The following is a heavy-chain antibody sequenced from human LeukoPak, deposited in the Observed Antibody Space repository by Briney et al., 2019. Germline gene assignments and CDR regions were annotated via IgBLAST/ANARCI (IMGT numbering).Heavy chain of an antibody. CDR3: ARGEFNIAAADHYFDY. Sequence: SETLSLTCAVYGGSFSGYYWSWIRQPPGKGLEWIGEINHSGSTNYNPPLKSRVTISVDTSKNQFSLKLSSVTAADTAVYYCARGEFNIAAADHYFDYWGQGTLVTVSS. CDR2: INHSGST. V-gene: IGHV4-34*01. J-gene: IGHJ4*02. D-gene: IGHD6-13*01. CDR1: GGSFSGYY.